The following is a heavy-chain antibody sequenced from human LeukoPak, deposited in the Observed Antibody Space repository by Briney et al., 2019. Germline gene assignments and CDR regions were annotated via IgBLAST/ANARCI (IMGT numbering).Heavy chain of an antibody. D-gene: IGHD3-3*01. J-gene: IGHJ4*02. V-gene: IGHV3-49*03. CDR2: IRSKAYGGTT. CDR3: ARDQYDTWSRRGNFDS. Sequence: GSLRLSCTASGFTFGDYAMSWFRQAPGKGLEWVGFIRSKAYGGTTEYAASVKGRFTISRDNTKNSLYLQMNSLRVEDTAVFYCARDQYDTWSRRGNFDSWGQGTLVIVSS. CDR1: GFTFGDYA.